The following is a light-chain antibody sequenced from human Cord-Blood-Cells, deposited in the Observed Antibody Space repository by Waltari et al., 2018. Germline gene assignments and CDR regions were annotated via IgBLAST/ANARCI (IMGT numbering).Light chain of an antibody. CDR1: QSISSW. J-gene: IGKJ1*01. CDR3: QQYNSYWT. V-gene: IGKV1-5*01. CDR2: DAS. Sequence: DIQMTQSPSTLSASVGDRVTITCRASQSISSWLVWYQQKPGKAPKLLLYDASSLESGVPSRVSGSGSGTEFTLTISSLQPDDFATYYGQQYNSYWTFGQGTKVEIK.